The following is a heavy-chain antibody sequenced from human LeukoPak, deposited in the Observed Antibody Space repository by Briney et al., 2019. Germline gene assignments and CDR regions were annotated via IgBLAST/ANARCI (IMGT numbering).Heavy chain of an antibody. J-gene: IGHJ4*02. V-gene: IGHV3-66*01. CDR3: ARESAPHLGLDY. CDR1: GFSVTSSH. CDR2: IYSGGNT. Sequence: GGSLRLSCAASGFSVTSSHMSWVRQAPGKGLEWVSIIYSGGNTDYAGSMQGRFAISRDNSKNTLYLQMNSLRPEDTAVYYCARESAPHLGLDYWGQGTLVTVSS.